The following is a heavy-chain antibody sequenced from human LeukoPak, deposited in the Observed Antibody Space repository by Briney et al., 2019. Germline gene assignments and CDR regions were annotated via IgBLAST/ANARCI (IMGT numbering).Heavy chain of an antibody. Sequence: ASVKVSGKVSGYTLTELSMHWVRQAPGKGLEWMGGFDPEDGETIYAQKFQGRVTMTEDTSTDTAYMELSSLRSEDTAVYYCATGGYSSSKDFDYWGQGTLVTVSS. CDR3: ATGGYSSSKDFDY. CDR2: FDPEDGET. V-gene: IGHV1-24*01. D-gene: IGHD6-6*01. J-gene: IGHJ4*02. CDR1: GYTLTELS.